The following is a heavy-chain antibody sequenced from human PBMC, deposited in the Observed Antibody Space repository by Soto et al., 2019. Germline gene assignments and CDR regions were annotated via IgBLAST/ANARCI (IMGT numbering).Heavy chain of an antibody. CDR1: GYTFTSYD. V-gene: IGHV1-8*01. Sequence: ASVKVSCKASGYTFTSYDINWVRQATGQGLEWMGWMNPNSGNTGYAQKFQGRVTMTRDTSISTAYMELSRLRSDDTAVYYCARAPQDGYNTLDYWGQGTLVTVSS. CDR2: MNPNSGNT. J-gene: IGHJ4*02. CDR3: ARAPQDGYNTLDY. D-gene: IGHD5-12*01.